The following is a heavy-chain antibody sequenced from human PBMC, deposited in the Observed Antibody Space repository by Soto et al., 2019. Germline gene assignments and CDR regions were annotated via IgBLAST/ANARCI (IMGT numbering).Heavy chain of an antibody. D-gene: IGHD6-19*01. J-gene: IGHJ4*02. CDR2: IYYSGST. V-gene: IGHV4-59*01. CDR1: GGSIGSYY. CDR3: ARVVAGICFDY. Sequence: KSSETLSLTCTVSGGSIGSYYWSWIRQPPGKGLEWIGYIYYSGSTNYNPSLKSRVTISVDTSKNQFSLKLSSVTAADTAVYYCARVVAGICFDYWGQGTLVTVSS.